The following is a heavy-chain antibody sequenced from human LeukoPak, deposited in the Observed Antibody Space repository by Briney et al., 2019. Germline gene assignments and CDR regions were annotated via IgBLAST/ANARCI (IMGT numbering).Heavy chain of an antibody. V-gene: IGHV4-34*01. CDR3: ARRKGGFWRNDAFDI. Sequence: PSETLSLTCAVYGGSFSGYYWSWIRQPPGKGLEWIGEINHSGSTNYNPSLKSRVTISVDTSKNQFSLKLSSVTAADTAVYYCARRKGGFWRNDAFDIWGQGTMVTVSS. D-gene: IGHD3-3*01. J-gene: IGHJ3*02. CDR2: INHSGST. CDR1: GGSFSGYY.